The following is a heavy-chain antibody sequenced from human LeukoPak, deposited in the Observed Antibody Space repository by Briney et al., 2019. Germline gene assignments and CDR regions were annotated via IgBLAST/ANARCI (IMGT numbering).Heavy chain of an antibody. CDR3: ARNTPDFGTHQRFDP. Sequence: SQTLSLTCAISGDSVSSNSATWNWIRQSPSRGLEWLGRTYYRSKWYNDYAVSVKSRITINPDTSKNQFSLQLNSVTPEDTAVHYCARNTPDFGTHQRFDPWGQGTLVTVSS. CDR1: GDSVSSNSAT. D-gene: IGHD3-10*01. J-gene: IGHJ5*02. V-gene: IGHV6-1*01. CDR2: TYYRSKWYN.